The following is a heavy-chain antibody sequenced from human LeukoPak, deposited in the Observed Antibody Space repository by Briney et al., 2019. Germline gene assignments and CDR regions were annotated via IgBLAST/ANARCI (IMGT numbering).Heavy chain of an antibody. V-gene: IGHV3-53*01. J-gene: IGHJ4*02. Sequence: GGSLRLSCAASGFTVSSNYMSWVRQAPGKGLERVSVIYSGGYTYYADSVKGRVTISRDNSKNTLYLQVNSLRVEDTAVYYCAKDRLGAMMYFDFWGQGTLVTVSS. CDR2: IYSGGYT. D-gene: IGHD1-26*01. CDR1: GFTVSSNY. CDR3: AKDRLGAMMYFDF.